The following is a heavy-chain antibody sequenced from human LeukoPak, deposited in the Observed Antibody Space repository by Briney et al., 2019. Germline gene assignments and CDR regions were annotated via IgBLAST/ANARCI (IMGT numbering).Heavy chain of an antibody. D-gene: IGHD3-9*01. V-gene: IGHV4-39*01. CDR3: ARRGDILTDYAFDY. Sequence: SETLSLTCSVSGGSINSNSHHWDWLRQAPGQGLEWIGNIYYSGTTSYNPSLKSRVTISVDTSKNQFSLRLSSVTAADTAVYYCARRGDILTDYAFDYWGQGTLVTVSS. J-gene: IGHJ4*02. CDR1: GGSINSNSHH. CDR2: IYYSGTT.